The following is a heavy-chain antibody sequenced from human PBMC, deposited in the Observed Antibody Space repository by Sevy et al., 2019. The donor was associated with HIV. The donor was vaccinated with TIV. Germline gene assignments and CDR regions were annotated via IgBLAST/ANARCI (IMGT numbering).Heavy chain of an antibody. CDR1: GFTFSPYW. J-gene: IGHJ4*02. D-gene: IGHD1-26*01. Sequence: GGSLRLSCAASGFTFSPYWMTWVRQAPGKGLEWVANIRPDGSDKYYVDSVKGRFTISRDNAKNPLYLQMNGLRADDTARYYCARGVGLDCWGQGALVTVSS. CDR2: IRPDGSDK. CDR3: ARGVGLDC. V-gene: IGHV3-7*01.